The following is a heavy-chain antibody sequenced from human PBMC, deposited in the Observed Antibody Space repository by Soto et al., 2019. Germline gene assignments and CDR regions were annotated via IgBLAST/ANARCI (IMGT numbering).Heavy chain of an antibody. V-gene: IGHV3-7*01. Sequence: GGSLRLSCAASGFTFSSYWMSWVRQAPGKGLEWVANIKQDGSEKYYVDSVKGRFTISRDNAKNSLYLQMNSLRAEDTAVYYCARDLNLPRRLGVVPAADYMDVWGKGTTVTVSS. CDR1: GFTFSSYW. CDR2: IKQDGSEK. D-gene: IGHD2-2*01. CDR3: ARDLNLPRRLGVVPAADYMDV. J-gene: IGHJ6*03.